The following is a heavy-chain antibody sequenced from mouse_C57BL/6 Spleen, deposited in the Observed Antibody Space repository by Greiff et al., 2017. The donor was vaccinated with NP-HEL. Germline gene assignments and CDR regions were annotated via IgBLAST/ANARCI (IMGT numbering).Heavy chain of an antibody. V-gene: IGHV5-4*01. CDR1: GFTFSSYA. Sequence: DVQLVESGGGLVKPGGSLKLSCAASGFTFSSYAMSWVRQTPEKRLEWVATISDGGSYTYYPDNVKGRFTISRDNAKNNLYLQMSHLKAEDTAMYYCARDRDYYGPWFAYWGQGTLVTVSA. J-gene: IGHJ3*01. D-gene: IGHD1-1*01. CDR3: ARDRDYYGPWFAY. CDR2: ISDGGSYT.